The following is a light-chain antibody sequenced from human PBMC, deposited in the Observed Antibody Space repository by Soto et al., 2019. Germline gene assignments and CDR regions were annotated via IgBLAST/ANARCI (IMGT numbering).Light chain of an antibody. CDR3: SSYTSTSTPCX. V-gene: IGLV2-14*01. J-gene: IGLJ1*01. CDR1: SSDVGGYNY. CDR2: EVS. Sequence: QSALTQPASVSGSPGQSITISCTGTSSDVGGYNYVSWYQLHPGKAPKLIIYEVSHRPSGASNHFSGYKSGNTASLTISGLQAEDEADYYCSSYTSTSTPCXFGTGTKLTVL.